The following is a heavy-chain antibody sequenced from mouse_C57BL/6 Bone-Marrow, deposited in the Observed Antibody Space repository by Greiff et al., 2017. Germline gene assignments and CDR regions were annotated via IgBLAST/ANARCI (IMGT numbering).Heavy chain of an antibody. D-gene: IGHD3-2*01. CDR3: ARVDRGYAMDY. Sequence: EVTVVESGGDLVKPGGSLKLSCAASGFTFSSYGMSWVRQTPDKRLEWVATISSGGSYTYYPDSVKGRFTISRDNAKNTLYLQMSSLKSEDTAMYYCARVDRGYAMDYWGQGTSVTVSS. CDR1: GFTFSSYG. V-gene: IGHV5-6*01. J-gene: IGHJ4*01. CDR2: ISSGGSYT.